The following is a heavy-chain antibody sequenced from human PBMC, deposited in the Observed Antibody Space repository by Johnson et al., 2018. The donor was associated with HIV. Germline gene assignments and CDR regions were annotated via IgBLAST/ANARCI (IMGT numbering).Heavy chain of an antibody. CDR1: GFTFSTYA. V-gene: IGHV3-30-3*01. CDR2: ISYDGSTK. CDR3: AATYYYDSSGSRYPFDI. J-gene: IGHJ3*02. D-gene: IGHD3-22*01. Sequence: QVQLVESGGGVVQPGRSLRLSCAASGFTFSTYAIHWVRQAPGKGLEWVAIISYDGSTKYYADSVKGRFTISRDNSKNTLYLQMNSLRAEDTAVYYCAATYYYDSSGSRYPFDIWGQGTMVTVSS.